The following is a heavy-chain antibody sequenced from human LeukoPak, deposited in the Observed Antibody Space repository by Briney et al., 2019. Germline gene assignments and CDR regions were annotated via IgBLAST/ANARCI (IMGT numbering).Heavy chain of an antibody. CDR3: ARDQGVYDYVWGSYRLDY. CDR1: GFTFSSYG. J-gene: IGHJ4*02. D-gene: IGHD3-16*02. V-gene: IGHV3-33*01. CDR2: IWYDGSNK. Sequence: GGSLRLSCAASGFTFSSYGMHWVRQAPGTGVEWVAVIWYDGSNKYYADSVKGRFTISRDNSKNTLYLQMNSLRAEDTAVYYCARDQGVYDYVWGSYRLDYWGQGTLVTVSS.